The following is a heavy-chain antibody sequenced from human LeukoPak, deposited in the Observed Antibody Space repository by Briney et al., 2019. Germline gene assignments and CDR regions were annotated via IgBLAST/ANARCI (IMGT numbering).Heavy chain of an antibody. Sequence: SETLSLTCAVYGGSFSGYYWSWIRQPPGKGLEWIGEINHSGSTNYNPSLKSRVAISVDTSKNQFSLKLSSVTAADTAVYYCARGRWFDPWGQGTLVTVSS. CDR3: ARGRWFDP. V-gene: IGHV4-34*01. CDR1: GGSFSGYY. J-gene: IGHJ5*02. CDR2: INHSGST.